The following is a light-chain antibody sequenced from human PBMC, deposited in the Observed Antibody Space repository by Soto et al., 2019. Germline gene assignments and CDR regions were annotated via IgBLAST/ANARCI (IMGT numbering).Light chain of an antibody. V-gene: IGKV1-16*01. CDR1: QSISSY. CDR3: QHYNSYPIT. Sequence: DIQMTQSPSSLSASVGDRVTITCRASQSISSYLYWYQQKPGKAPKLMVFAAYSLQSGVPSRFSGSGSGTEFTLTISRLQPDDFATYYCQHYNSYPITFGQGTRLEIK. CDR2: AAY. J-gene: IGKJ5*01.